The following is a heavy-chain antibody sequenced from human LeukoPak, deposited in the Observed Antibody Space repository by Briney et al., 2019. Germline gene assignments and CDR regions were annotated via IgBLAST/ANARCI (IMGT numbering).Heavy chain of an antibody. Sequence: GGSLRLSCAASGFTFSSYSMNWVRQAPGKGLEWVSSISSSSSYIYYADSVKGRFTVSRDNSRNTLYLQMNSLRTEDTAVYYSAREAAAGGLFDYWGQGTLVTVSS. CDR1: GFTFSSYS. J-gene: IGHJ4*02. CDR3: AREAAAGGLFDY. V-gene: IGHV3-21*01. CDR2: ISSSSSYI. D-gene: IGHD6-13*01.